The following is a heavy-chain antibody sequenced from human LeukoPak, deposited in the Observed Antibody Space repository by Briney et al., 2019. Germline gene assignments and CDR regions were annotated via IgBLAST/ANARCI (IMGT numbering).Heavy chain of an antibody. CDR1: GFSVSSNY. CDR2: LYSGSHI. CDR3: AKDPIIVGAISFAFDI. J-gene: IGHJ3*02. Sequence: GGSLRLSCRVSGFSVSSNYMSWVRQAPGKGLEWVSSLYSGSHIFYADSVKGRFTISRDNSNNTLYLQMNGLRAEDTAVYYCAKDPIIVGAISFAFDIWGQGTMVTVSS. D-gene: IGHD1-26*01. V-gene: IGHV3-53*01.